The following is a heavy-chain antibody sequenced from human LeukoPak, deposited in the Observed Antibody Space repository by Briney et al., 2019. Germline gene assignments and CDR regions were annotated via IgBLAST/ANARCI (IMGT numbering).Heavy chain of an antibody. CDR3: ARDESEYAVAGTSFDY. V-gene: IGHV3-11*01. D-gene: IGHD6-19*01. J-gene: IGHJ4*02. CDR2: ISSSGSTI. CDR1: GFTFSDYC. Sequence: GGSLRLSCAASGFTFSDYCMSWIRQAPGKGLEWVSYISSSGSTIYYADSVKGRFTISRDNAKNSLYLQMNSLRAEDTAVYYCARDESEYAVAGTSFDYWGQGTLVTVSS.